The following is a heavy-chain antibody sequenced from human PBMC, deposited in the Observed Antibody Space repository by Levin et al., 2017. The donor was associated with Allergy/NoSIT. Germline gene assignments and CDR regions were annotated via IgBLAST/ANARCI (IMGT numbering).Heavy chain of an antibody. CDR3: AKDRGGGWRYYYYGMDV. Sequence: GGSLRLSCAASGFTFSSYGMHWVRQAPGKGLEWVAVISYDGSNKYYADSVKGRFTISRDNSKNTLYLQMNSLRAEDTAVYYCAKDRGGGWRYYYYGMDVWGQGTTVTVSS. J-gene: IGHJ6*02. CDR2: ISYDGSNK. V-gene: IGHV3-30*18. CDR1: GFTFSSYG. D-gene: IGHD6-19*01.